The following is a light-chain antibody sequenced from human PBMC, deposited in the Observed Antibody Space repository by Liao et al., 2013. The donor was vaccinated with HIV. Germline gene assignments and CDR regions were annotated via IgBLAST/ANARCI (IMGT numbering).Light chain of an antibody. Sequence: SYVLTQPPSVSVAPGKTATITCGGNNIGSKSVHWYQQKPGQAPVLVIYSDTDRPSGIPERFSGSNSGNTATLTISRVEAGDEADYYCQVWDSNTDYVFGTGTKVTVL. V-gene: IGLV3-21*01. CDR2: SDT. J-gene: IGLJ1*01. CDR3: QVWDSNTDYV. CDR1: NIGSKS.